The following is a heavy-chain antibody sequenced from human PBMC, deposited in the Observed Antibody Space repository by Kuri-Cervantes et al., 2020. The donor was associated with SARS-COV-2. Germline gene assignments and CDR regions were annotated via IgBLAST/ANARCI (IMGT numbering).Heavy chain of an antibody. J-gene: IGHJ6*02. D-gene: IGHD2-21*01. CDR3: ARRGEVNYYYAMDV. Sequence: GESLKISCKGSGYSFASYWIGWVRQMPGKGLEWMGIIYPGDSYTNYSPSFQGHVTISADKSISTAYLQWSSLKASDTAMYYCARRGEVNYYYAMDVWGQGTTVTVSS. V-gene: IGHV5-51*01. CDR2: IYPGDSYT. CDR1: GYSFASYW.